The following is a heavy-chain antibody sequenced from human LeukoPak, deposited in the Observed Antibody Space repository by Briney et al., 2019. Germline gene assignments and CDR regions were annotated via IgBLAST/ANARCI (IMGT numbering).Heavy chain of an antibody. V-gene: IGHV4-34*01. CDR3: ARDRDYYYYYMDV. CDR2: INHSGST. J-gene: IGHJ6*03. D-gene: IGHD3-10*01. CDR1: GGSFSGYY. Sequence: SETLSLTCAVYGGSFSGYYWSWIRQPPGKGLEWIGEINHSGSTNYNPSLKSRVTISVDTSKNQFSLKLSSVTAADTAVYYCARDRDYYYYYMDVWGKGTTVTISS.